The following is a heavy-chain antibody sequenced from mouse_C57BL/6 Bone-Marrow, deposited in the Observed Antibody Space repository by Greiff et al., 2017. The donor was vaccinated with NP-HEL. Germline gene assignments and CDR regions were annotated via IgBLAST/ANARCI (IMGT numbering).Heavy chain of an antibody. J-gene: IGHJ3*01. V-gene: IGHV5-4*03. D-gene: IGHD1-1*01. Sequence: EVKLVESGGGLVKPGGSLKLSCAASGFTFSSYAMSWVRQTPEKRLEWVATISAGGSYTYYPDHVKGRLTISRHNAKNNRYQQMSHLKSEDTSMYYFARKTYYYGSSPSWFAYWGQGTLVTVSA. CDR3: ARKTYYYGSSPSWFAY. CDR1: GFTFSSYA. CDR2: ISAGGSYT.